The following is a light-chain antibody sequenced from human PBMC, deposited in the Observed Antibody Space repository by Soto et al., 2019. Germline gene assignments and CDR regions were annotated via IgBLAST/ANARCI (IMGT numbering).Light chain of an antibody. J-gene: IGKJ5*01. CDR3: QQRSNSIT. Sequence: EIVLTQSPATLSLSPGERATLSCRASQSVSSYLAWYQQKPGQAPRLLIYDASNRATGIPPRFSGSGSGTDFTLTISSLEPEYFALYYCQQRSNSITYGQGTRLEIK. CDR2: DAS. V-gene: IGKV3-11*01. CDR1: QSVSSY.